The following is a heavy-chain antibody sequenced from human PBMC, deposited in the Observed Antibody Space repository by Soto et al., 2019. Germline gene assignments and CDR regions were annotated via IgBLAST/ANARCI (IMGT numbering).Heavy chain of an antibody. D-gene: IGHD5-12*01. CDR2: IYYSGST. V-gene: IGHV4-31*03. CDR1: GGSISSGGYY. J-gene: IGHJ3*02. Sequence: QVQLQESGPGLVKPSQTLSLTCTVSGGSISSGGYYWSWIRQHPGKGLEWIGYIYYSGSTYYNPSIKSRVTISVDTSKHQFSLKLSSVTAADTAVYYCARVDRGYSGYGLGTYAFDIWGQGTMVTVSS. CDR3: ARVDRGYSGYGLGTYAFDI.